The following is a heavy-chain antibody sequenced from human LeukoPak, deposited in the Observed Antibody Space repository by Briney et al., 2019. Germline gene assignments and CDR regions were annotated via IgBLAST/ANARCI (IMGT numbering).Heavy chain of an antibody. CDR2: TYYRSKWYN. CDR1: GDSVSRNSAT. Sequence: SQTLSLTCAISGDSVSRNSATWIWIRQSPSRGLEWLGRTYYRSKWYNDYAVSVKGRITINPDTSKNQFSLQLNSVTPEDTAVYYCASWGCSSTSCSLDYWGQGTLVTVSS. D-gene: IGHD2-2*01. CDR3: ASWGCSSTSCSLDY. V-gene: IGHV6-1*01. J-gene: IGHJ4*02.